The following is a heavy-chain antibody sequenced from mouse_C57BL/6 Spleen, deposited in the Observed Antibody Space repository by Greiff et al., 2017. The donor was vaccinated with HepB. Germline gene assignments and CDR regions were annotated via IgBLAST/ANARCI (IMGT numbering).Heavy chain of an antibody. CDR3: ARSGGIYYGYLLAC. CDR2: INPNNGGT. J-gene: IGHJ3*01. CDR1: GYTFTDYY. D-gene: IGHD2-2*01. V-gene: IGHV1-26*01. Sequence: EVQLQQSGPELVKPGASVKISCKASGYTFTDYYLNWVKQSHGKRLEWIGDINPNNGGTSYNQKFKGKATLTVDKSSSTAYMELRSLTSEDSAVYYCARSGGIYYGYLLACWGQGTLVTVSA.